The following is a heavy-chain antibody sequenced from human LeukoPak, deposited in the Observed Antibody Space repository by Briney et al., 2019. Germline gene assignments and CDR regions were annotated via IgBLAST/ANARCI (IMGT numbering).Heavy chain of an antibody. CDR1: GFTFSSYA. Sequence: GGSLRLSCAASGFTFSSYAMHWVRQAPGKGLEWVAVISYDGSNKYYADSMKGQFTISRDNSKNTLYLQMNSLRAEDTAVYYCARDSGPPVVSGSFDYWGQGTLVTVSS. CDR3: ARDSGPPVVSGSFDY. CDR2: ISYDGSNK. V-gene: IGHV3-30-3*01. J-gene: IGHJ4*02. D-gene: IGHD1-26*01.